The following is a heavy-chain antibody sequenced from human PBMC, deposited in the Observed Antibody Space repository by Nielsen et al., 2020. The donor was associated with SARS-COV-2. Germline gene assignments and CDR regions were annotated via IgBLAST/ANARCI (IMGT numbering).Heavy chain of an antibody. J-gene: IGHJ4*02. CDR2: ISSSSSTI. Sequence: GGSLRLSCAASGFTFSSYSMNWVRQAPGKGLEWVSYISSSSSTIYYADSVKGRFTVSRDNAKNSLFLQMNSLRVEDTAVYYCARDAYSSSPDYWGQGTLVTVSS. V-gene: IGHV3-48*01. CDR1: GFTFSSYS. D-gene: IGHD6-6*01. CDR3: ARDAYSSSPDY.